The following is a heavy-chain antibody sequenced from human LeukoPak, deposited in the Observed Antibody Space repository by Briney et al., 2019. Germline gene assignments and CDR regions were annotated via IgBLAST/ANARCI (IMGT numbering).Heavy chain of an antibody. Sequence: GALRLSCAASGFTFSSNSMDWVRQAPGKGLEWVSYISSTGGTIYYADSMKGRFTISRDNAKNTLYLQMNSLRAEDTALYYCARSAGGFDYWGQGTLVTVSS. D-gene: IGHD6-13*01. CDR3: ARSAGGFDY. V-gene: IGHV3-48*04. CDR2: ISSTGGTI. J-gene: IGHJ4*02. CDR1: GFTFSSNS.